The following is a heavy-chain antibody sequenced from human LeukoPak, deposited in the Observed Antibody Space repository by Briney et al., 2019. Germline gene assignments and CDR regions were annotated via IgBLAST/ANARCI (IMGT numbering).Heavy chain of an antibody. CDR1: GFTFSSYW. J-gene: IGHJ5*02. D-gene: IGHD5-12*01. V-gene: IGHV3-74*01. CDR3: ARNNSDYDWRVLDP. Sequence: PGGSLRLSCAASGFTFSSYWMHWVRQAPGKGLVWVSRINSDGSSTSYADSVKGRFTISRDNAKNTLYLQMNSLRAEDTAVYYCARNNSDYDWRVLDPWGQGSLVTVSS. CDR2: INSDGSST.